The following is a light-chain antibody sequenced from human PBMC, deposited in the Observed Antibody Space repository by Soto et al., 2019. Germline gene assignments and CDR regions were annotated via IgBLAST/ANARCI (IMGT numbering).Light chain of an antibody. CDR3: QQYGDWPPT. Sequence: EIVVTQSPATLSVSPGERATLSCRASQSVGNNFAWYQQKPGQAPRLLIFATSTRATGVPARFSGSGSGTEFTLTISSLQSEDFAVYYWQQYGDWPPTFGGGAKVEIE. CDR2: ATS. J-gene: IGKJ4*01. V-gene: IGKV3-15*01. CDR1: QSVGNN.